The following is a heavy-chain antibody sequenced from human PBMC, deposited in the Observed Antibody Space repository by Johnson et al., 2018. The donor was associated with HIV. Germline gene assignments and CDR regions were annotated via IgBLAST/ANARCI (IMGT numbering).Heavy chain of an antibody. J-gene: IGHJ3*02. Sequence: QVQLVESGGGVVQPGRSLRLSCAASGFTFSSYAMHWVRQAPGTGLEWVAVISYDGGNKYYADSVKGRFTISRDNSKTTLYLQMNSLRVEDTAVYYCARDHGQLWLLPAFDIWGQGTMVTVSS. D-gene: IGHD5-18*01. CDR3: ARDHGQLWLLPAFDI. CDR1: GFTFSSYA. CDR2: ISYDGGNK. V-gene: IGHV3-30*04.